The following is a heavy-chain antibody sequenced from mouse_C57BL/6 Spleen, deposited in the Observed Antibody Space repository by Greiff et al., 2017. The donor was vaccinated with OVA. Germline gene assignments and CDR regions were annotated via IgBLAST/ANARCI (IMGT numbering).Heavy chain of an antibody. CDR1: GYTFTGYW. CDR2: ILPGSGST. Sequence: VHLVESGAELMKPGASVKLSCKATGYTFTGYWIEWVKQRPGHGLEWIGEILPGSGSTNYNEKFKGKATFTADTSSNTAYMQLSSLTTEDSAIYYCAINYYGSGGYYAMDYWGQGTSVTVSS. D-gene: IGHD1-1*01. V-gene: IGHV1-9*01. J-gene: IGHJ4*01. CDR3: AINYYGSGGYYAMDY.